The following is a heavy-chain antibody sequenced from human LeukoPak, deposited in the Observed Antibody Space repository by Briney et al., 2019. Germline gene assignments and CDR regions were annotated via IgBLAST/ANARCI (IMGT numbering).Heavy chain of an antibody. CDR2: ISSSSTFI. J-gene: IGHJ4*02. CDR1: GFTFSSYS. Sequence: GGSLRLSCAASGFTFSSYSMKWVRQAPGKGLDWVSSISSSSTFISHADSVKGRFTISRDNAKNSLYLQMDSLGADDTAVYYCARDKYDDYAFDYWGQGTLVTVSS. V-gene: IGHV3-21*01. CDR3: ARDKYDDYAFDY. D-gene: IGHD4-17*01.